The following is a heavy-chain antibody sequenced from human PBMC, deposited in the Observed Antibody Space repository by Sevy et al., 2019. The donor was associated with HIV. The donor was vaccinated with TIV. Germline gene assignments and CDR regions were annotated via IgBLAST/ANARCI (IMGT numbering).Heavy chain of an antibody. CDR1: GFTFSSYA. J-gene: IGHJ4*02. CDR2: ISYDGSNK. Sequence: GGSLRLSCAASGFTFSSYAMHWVRQAPGKGLEWVAVISYDGSNKYYADSVKGRFTISRDNSKNTLYLQMNSLRAEDTAVYYCARASVNYYGSGSYYNVNYFDYWGQGTLVTVSS. V-gene: IGHV3-30-3*01. CDR3: ARASVNYYGSGSYYNVNYFDY. D-gene: IGHD3-10*01.